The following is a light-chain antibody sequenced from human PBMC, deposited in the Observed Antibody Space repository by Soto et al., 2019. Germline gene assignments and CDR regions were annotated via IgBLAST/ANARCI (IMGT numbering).Light chain of an antibody. Sequence: EIGLTQSPGTLSFSPGERATLSCRASQSVSSTSLAWYQQKPGQAPRLLIYGASNRATGIPDRFSGSGSGTDFTLTISRLEPEDFAVYYCQQYDNSPPWTFGQGTKVEIK. J-gene: IGKJ1*01. CDR1: QSVSSTS. CDR2: GAS. CDR3: QQYDNSPPWT. V-gene: IGKV3-20*01.